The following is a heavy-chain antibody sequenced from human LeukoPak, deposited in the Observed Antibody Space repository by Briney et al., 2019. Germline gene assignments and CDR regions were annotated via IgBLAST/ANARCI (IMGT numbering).Heavy chain of an antibody. J-gene: IGHJ3*02. CDR1: GYTFTDYY. V-gene: IGHV1-2*02. Sequence: GASVKVSCKSSGYTFTDYYIHWVRQAPGQGLEWMGWINPNTGGTNYARKFQGRVTMTRDTSITTAYMELTSLEFDDTAVYYCARTRLTGDPYEAFDIWGQGTMVTVSS. CDR2: INPNTGGT. D-gene: IGHD7-27*01. CDR3: ARTRLTGDPYEAFDI.